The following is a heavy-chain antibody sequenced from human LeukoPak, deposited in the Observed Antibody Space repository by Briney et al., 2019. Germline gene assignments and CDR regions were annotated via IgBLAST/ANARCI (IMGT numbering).Heavy chain of an antibody. Sequence: SETLSLTCTVSGGSISSGDYYWSWIRQPPGKGMEWIAYMYYSGSTYYNPSLKSRVTMSADTSKNQLSLKLSSVTAADTAVYYCARPYYYDSRIDPWGQGILVTVSS. J-gene: IGHJ5*02. CDR2: MYYSGST. V-gene: IGHV4-30-4*01. CDR1: GGSISSGDYY. D-gene: IGHD3-22*01. CDR3: ARPYYYDSRIDP.